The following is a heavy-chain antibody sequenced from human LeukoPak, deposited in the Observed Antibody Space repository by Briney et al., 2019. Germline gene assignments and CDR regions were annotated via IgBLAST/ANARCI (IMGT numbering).Heavy chain of an antibody. V-gene: IGHV3-7*01. CDR2: IKEDGSGK. CDR3: AREQTGSIFDY. J-gene: IGHJ4*02. CDR1: GFTFSSYW. Sequence: GGYLRLSCAASGFTFSSYWMNWVRQAPGKGLEWVANIKEDGSGKYYVDSVKGRFTISRDNAKNSLYLQMNSLRPEDTAVYYCAREQTGSIFDYWGQGTLVIVSS. D-gene: IGHD3-9*01.